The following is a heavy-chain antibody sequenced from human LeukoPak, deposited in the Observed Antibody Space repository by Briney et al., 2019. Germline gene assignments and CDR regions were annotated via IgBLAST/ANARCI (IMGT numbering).Heavy chain of an antibody. CDR3: AKPTGTQYSSSAPGGY. CDR2: IRYDGSNK. CDR1: GFTFSSYG. D-gene: IGHD6-6*01. Sequence: PGGSLRLSCAASGFTFSSYGMHWVRQAPGKGLEWVAFIRYDGSNKYYADSVKGRFTISRDNSKNTLYLQMNSLRAEDTAVYYCAKPTGTQYSSSAPGGYLGQGTLVTVSS. V-gene: IGHV3-30*02. J-gene: IGHJ4*02.